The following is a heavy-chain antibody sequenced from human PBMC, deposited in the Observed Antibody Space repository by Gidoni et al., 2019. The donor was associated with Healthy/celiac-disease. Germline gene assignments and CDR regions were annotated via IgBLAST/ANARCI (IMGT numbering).Heavy chain of an antibody. CDR3: ARQVLYSSGWYGAYYYYGMDV. Sequence: QLQLQESGPGLVKPSETLSLTCTVSGGSISSSSYYWGWIRQPPGKGLEWIGSIFYSGSTYYNPSLKSRVTISVDTSKNQFSLKLSSVTAADTAVYYCARQVLYSSGWYGAYYYYGMDVWGQGTTVTVSS. V-gene: IGHV4-39*01. CDR2: IFYSGST. CDR1: GGSISSSSYY. D-gene: IGHD6-19*01. J-gene: IGHJ6*02.